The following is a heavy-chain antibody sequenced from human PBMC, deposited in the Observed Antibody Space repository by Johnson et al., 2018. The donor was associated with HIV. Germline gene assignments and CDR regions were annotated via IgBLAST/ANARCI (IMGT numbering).Heavy chain of an antibody. Sequence: QVQLVESGGGVVQPGRSVRLSCAASGLSFSSYGMEWVRQAPGKGLEWVAVIWSDGSNKHYADSVKGRFTISRDNSKNTLYLHMNSLRPDDTAVYDCARATYYYDTSGYLTRPRAFDVWGQGTMVTVSS. V-gene: IGHV3-33*01. D-gene: IGHD3-22*01. CDR1: GLSFSSYG. CDR3: ARATYYYDTSGYLTRPRAFDV. CDR2: IWSDGSNK. J-gene: IGHJ3*01.